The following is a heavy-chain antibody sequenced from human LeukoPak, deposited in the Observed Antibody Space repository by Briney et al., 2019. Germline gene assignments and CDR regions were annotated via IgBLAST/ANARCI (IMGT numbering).Heavy chain of an antibody. CDR3: ATLKIPIEYSSSAYAFDI. D-gene: IGHD6-6*01. Sequence: PGGPVKVSCKASGGTFSTYAISWVRQAPGQGLEWMGWINPNSGGTNYAQKFQGRVTMTRDTSISTAYMELSRLRSDDTAVYYCATLKIPIEYSSSAYAFDIWGQGTMVTVSS. J-gene: IGHJ3*02. CDR2: INPNSGGT. V-gene: IGHV1-2*02. CDR1: GGTFSTYA.